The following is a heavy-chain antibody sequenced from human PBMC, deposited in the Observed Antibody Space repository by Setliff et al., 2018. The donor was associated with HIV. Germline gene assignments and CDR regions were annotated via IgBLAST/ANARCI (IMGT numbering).Heavy chain of an antibody. J-gene: IGHJ2*01. CDR1: GYSISNGYH. CDR3: ARSIAHDYWYFGH. V-gene: IGHV4-61*01. Sequence: SETLSLTCAVSGYSISNGYHWSWIRQPPGKGLESVGFFHYSGSPSYNPSLKSRVNISVDTSKNQFSLKLTSMTAADTAVYYCARSIAHDYWYFGHWGRGTLVTVSS. CDR2: FHYSGSP. D-gene: IGHD6-6*01.